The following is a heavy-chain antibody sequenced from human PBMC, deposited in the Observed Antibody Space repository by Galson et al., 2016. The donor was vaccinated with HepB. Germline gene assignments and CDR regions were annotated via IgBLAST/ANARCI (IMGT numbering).Heavy chain of an antibody. V-gene: IGHV1-46*01. CDR1: GYTFTTYY. D-gene: IGHD3-9*01. CDR3: ARGFRRTHYDILTGHYYFDY. Sequence: SVKVSCKASGYTFTTYYMHWVRQAPGQGLEWMGIINPSGGSTSYAQKFQGRVTMTRDTSTSTVYMDLSSLRSEDTAVYYCARGFRRTHYDILTGHYYFDYWGQGTLVTVSS. CDR2: INPSGGST. J-gene: IGHJ4*02.